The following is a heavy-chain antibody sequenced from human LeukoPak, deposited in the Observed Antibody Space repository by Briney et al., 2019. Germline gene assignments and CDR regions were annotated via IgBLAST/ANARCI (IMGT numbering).Heavy chain of an antibody. Sequence: LRLSCAASGFTFDDYGMSWIRQPPGKGLEWIGYIYYSGSTYYNPSLKSRVTISVDTSKNQFSLKLSSVTAADTAVYYCARGKKDDYGDYFDYWGQGTLVTVSS. CDR1: GFTFDDYG. CDR3: ARGKKDDYGDYFDY. CDR2: IYYSGST. J-gene: IGHJ4*02. V-gene: IGHV4-30-4*07. D-gene: IGHD4-17*01.